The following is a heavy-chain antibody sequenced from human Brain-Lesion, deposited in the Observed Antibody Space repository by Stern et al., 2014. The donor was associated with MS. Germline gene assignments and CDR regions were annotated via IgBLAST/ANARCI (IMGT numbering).Heavy chain of an antibody. J-gene: IGHJ6*02. Sequence: QVQLEQSGAKVKKPGASVKVSCKTSGYIFTGYYIHWVRQAPGQGLEWMAWINPNTGGTKYAQKFQGRVTTNKDTSISTAYVELSSLTSDETAVYYCARDQRGITIFGVVTDYYYLGMDVWGQGTTVTVSS. V-gene: IGHV1-2*02. D-gene: IGHD3-3*01. CDR3: ARDQRGITIFGVVTDYYYLGMDV. CDR1: GYIFTGYY. CDR2: INPNTGGT.